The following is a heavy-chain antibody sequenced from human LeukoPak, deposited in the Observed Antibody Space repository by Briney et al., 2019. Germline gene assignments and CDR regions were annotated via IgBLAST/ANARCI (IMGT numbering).Heavy chain of an antibody. D-gene: IGHD1-26*01. CDR2: TSYDGRSE. CDR1: GFTFSSYA. V-gene: IGHV3-30*19. CDR3: VRDWLSGGSHSRNWNFGL. J-gene: IGHJ2*01. Sequence: PGGSLRLSCAASGFTFSSYAMHWVRQAPGKGLEWVAITSYDGRSEFYADSVKGRFSISRDNSKNMLFLQMNSLRTDDTSMYYCVRDWLSGGSHSRNWNFGLWGRGTLVTVSS.